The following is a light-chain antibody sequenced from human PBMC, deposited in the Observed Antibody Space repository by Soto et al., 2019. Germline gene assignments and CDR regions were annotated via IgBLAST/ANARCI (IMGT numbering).Light chain of an antibody. Sequence: QSVLTQPPSASGTPGQRVTISCSGSSSNIGSHTVNWYQQLPGTAPKLLIYNNNQRPSGVPDRFSGSKSGTSASLAISGLQSEDEADYYCAAWDDSLNGPVVFGGGTKLTVL. CDR3: AAWDDSLNGPVV. CDR2: NNN. CDR1: SSNIGSHT. J-gene: IGLJ2*01. V-gene: IGLV1-44*01.